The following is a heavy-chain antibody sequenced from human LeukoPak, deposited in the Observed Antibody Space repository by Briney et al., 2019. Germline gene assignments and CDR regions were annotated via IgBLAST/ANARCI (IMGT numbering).Heavy chain of an antibody. J-gene: IGHJ5*02. CDR2: IYTGAST. D-gene: IGHD3-10*01. Sequence: PGGSLRLSFAAAGFPFIGCHMSWGRQAPGQGLDWVSIIYTGASTYYADSVKGRFTISRDNSKNTLYLQMNSLRAEDTAVYYCARGRFGESWGQGTLVTVSS. V-gene: IGHV3-53*01. CDR3: ARGRFGES. CDR1: GFPFIGCH.